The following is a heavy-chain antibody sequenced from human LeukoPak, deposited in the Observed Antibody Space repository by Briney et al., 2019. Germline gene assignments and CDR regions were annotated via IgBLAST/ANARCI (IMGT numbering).Heavy chain of an antibody. CDR1: GYTFISYD. CDR3: ARGLYYYDSNGRTPYDY. D-gene: IGHD3-22*01. Sequence: ASVKVSCKASGYTFISYDINWMRQATGQGLEWMGWMDPNSGITGYAQKFQGRVSMTRNTSINTAYMELSSLRSEDTAVYYCARGLYYYDSNGRTPYDYWGQGTLVTVSS. J-gene: IGHJ4*02. V-gene: IGHV1-8*01. CDR2: MDPNSGIT.